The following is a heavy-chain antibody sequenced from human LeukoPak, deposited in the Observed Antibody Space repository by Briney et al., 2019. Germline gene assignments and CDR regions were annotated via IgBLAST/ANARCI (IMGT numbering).Heavy chain of an antibody. J-gene: IGHJ1*01. Sequence: GGSLRLSCAASGFTFSSYAMHWVRQAPGKGLEWVAVISYDGSNKYYADSVKGRFTISRDNSKNTLCLQMNSLRAEDTAVYYCARPAYCGGDCLGTEYFQHWGQGTLVTVSS. V-gene: IGHV3-30*04. CDR2: ISYDGSNK. D-gene: IGHD2-21*02. CDR3: ARPAYCGGDCLGTEYFQH. CDR1: GFTFSSYA.